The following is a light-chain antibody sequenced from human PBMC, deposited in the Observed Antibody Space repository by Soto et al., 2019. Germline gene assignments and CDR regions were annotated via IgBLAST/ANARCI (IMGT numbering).Light chain of an antibody. CDR3: QQYDSYPLT. J-gene: IGKJ4*01. Sequence: DIQMTQSPSTLSASVGDRVTITCRASQSIYRWVAWYQQKPGKAPKLLIYKASSLESGVPLRFSGSGSGTEFALTIISLQPDDVATYHCQQYDSYPLTFGGGTKVVMK. CDR2: KAS. CDR1: QSIYRW. V-gene: IGKV1-5*03.